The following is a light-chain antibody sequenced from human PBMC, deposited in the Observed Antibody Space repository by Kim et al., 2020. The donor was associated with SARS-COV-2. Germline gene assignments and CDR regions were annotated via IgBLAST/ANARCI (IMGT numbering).Light chain of an antibody. V-gene: IGLV2-14*03. CDR2: EVS. CDR1: SDDVGGYDS. CDR3: NSYRTSGTQV. Sequence: QSALTQPASVSGSPRQSITIYCTGTSDDVGGYDSVSWYQQHPGKVPKLMIYEVSNRPSGVSDRFSGSKSGNTASLTISGLQAEDEADYCCNSYRTSGTQVFGGGTRLTVL. J-gene: IGLJ3*02.